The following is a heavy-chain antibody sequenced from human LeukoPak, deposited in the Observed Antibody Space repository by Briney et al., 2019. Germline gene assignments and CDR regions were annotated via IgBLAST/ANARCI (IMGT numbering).Heavy chain of an antibody. V-gene: IGHV3-30*04. D-gene: IGHD6-19*01. CDR2: ISYDGSNK. CDR1: GFTFSSYA. CDR3: ARDYADSSGWYKLDY. Sequence: GGSLRLSCAASGFTFSSYAMHWVRQAPGKGLEGVAVISYDGSNKYYADSVKGRFTISRDNSKNTLYLQMNSLRAEDTAVYYCARDYADSSGWYKLDYWGQGTLVTVSS. J-gene: IGHJ4*02.